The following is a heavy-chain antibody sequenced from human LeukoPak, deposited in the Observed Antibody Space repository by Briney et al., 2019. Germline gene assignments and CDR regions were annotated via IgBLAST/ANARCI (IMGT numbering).Heavy chain of an antibody. V-gene: IGHV4-39*07. CDR2: INHSGST. D-gene: IGHD3-10*01. J-gene: IGHJ4*02. Sequence: SETLSLTCTVSGGSISSSSYYWSWIRQPPGKGLEWIGEINHSGSTNYNPSLKSRVTISVDTSKNQFSLKLSSVTAADTAVYYCARLPPYYGYDYWGQGTLVTVSS. CDR1: GGSISSSSYY. CDR3: ARLPPYYGYDY.